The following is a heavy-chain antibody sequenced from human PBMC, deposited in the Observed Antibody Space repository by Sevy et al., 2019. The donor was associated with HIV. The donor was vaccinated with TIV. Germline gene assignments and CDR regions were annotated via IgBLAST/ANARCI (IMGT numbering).Heavy chain of an antibody. Sequence: GGSLRLSCAASGFTFNRYWMSWVRQAPGKGLEWVANIKQDESEKHYADSVKGRFTISRDNTKNSLFLQLDTVTDEDSAIYYCAKIDDGDFGGVVRVWGQGTMVTVSS. CDR1: GFTFNRYW. CDR2: IKQDESEK. J-gene: IGHJ3*01. D-gene: IGHD2-21*01. CDR3: AKIDDGDFGGVVRV. V-gene: IGHV3-7*01.